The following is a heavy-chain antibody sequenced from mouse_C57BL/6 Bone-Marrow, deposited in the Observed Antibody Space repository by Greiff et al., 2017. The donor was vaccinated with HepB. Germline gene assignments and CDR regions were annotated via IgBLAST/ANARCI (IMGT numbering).Heavy chain of an antibody. CDR1: GFTFSSYA. CDR3: ARVEYFDV. CDR2: ISDGGSYT. V-gene: IGHV5-4*01. J-gene: IGHJ1*03. Sequence: EVQRVESGGGLVKPGGSLKLSCAASGFTFSSYAMSWVRQTPEKRLEWVATISDGGSYTYYPDNVKGRFTISRDNAKNNLYLQMSHLKSEDTAMYYCARVEYFDVWGTGTTVTVSS.